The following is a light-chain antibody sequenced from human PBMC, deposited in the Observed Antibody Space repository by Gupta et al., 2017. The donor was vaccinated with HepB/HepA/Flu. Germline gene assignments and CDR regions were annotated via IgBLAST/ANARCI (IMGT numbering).Light chain of an antibody. CDR1: TGAVTSGHY. J-gene: IGLJ3*02. CDR2: DTG. CDR3: LHSNKGPWV. V-gene: IGLV7-46*01. Sequence: QAVVTQEPSLTVSPGGPVTLTCGASTGAVTSGHYPYWFQQKPGQAPRTLMYDTGNKNSRTPDRFSGSLLAANADMTRSGAQPEEDYYYYSLHSNKGPWVFGGGTKLTVL.